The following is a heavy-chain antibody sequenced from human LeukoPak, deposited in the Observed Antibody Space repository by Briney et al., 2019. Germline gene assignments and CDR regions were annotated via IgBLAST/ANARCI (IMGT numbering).Heavy chain of an antibody. J-gene: IGHJ5*02. CDR1: GYSISSGCL. CDR3: GRDPRWLTPDWNRIGCYVSWFDP. V-gene: IGHV4-38-2*02. D-gene: IGHD2-15*01. CDR2: IYHSSDT. Sequence: SETLSLTCAVSGYSISSGCLCCCSRQPPGRGLEWIRRIYHSSDTYYNPSFKSRITISVDNAKNQLSLKPICLTAADTAVYYWGRDPRWLTPDWNRIGCYVSWFDPWGQGTLVTVSS.